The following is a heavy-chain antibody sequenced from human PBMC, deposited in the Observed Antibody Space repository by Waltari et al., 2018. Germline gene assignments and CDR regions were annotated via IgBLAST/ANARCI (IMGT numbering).Heavy chain of an antibody. CDR3: ARSRVVRGGGDYFDY. Sequence: QVQLQESGPGLVKPSETLSLTCPVSGGSISSYYWTWIRQPAGKGLEWIGRIYTSGSTNYNPSLKSRVTMSVDTSKNQFSLKLSSVTAADTAVYYCARSRVVRGGGDYFDYWGQGTLVTVSS. D-gene: IGHD3-10*01. CDR2: IYTSGST. J-gene: IGHJ4*02. CDR1: GGSISSYY. V-gene: IGHV4-4*07.